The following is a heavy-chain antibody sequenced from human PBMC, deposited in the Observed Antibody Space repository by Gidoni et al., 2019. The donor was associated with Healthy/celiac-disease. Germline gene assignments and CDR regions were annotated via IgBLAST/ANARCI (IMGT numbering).Heavy chain of an antibody. V-gene: IGHV3-30*18. J-gene: IGHJ5*02. Sequence: KGLEWVAVISYDGRNTDYADSVKRRFTISRDKSKNTLYLQMNSLRAEEKAVYYCAKDLYINGTHGGFDPWGQGTLVTVSS. D-gene: IGHD1-20*01. CDR2: ISYDGRNT. CDR3: AKDLYINGTHGGFDP.